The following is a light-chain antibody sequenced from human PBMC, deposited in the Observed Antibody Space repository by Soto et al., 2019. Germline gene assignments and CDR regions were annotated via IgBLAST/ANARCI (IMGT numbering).Light chain of an antibody. CDR2: EVN. V-gene: IGLV2-23*02. J-gene: IGLJ3*02. CDR1: SSDVGNYNF. CDR3: CSYAGKSTWV. Sequence: QSALTQPASVSGSPGQSITISCTGTSSDVGNYNFISWYQQHPGQAPKITIFEVNKRPSGVSNRFSGSKSGNTASLTISGLQAEDEADYYCCSYAGKSTWVLGGGTKLTVL.